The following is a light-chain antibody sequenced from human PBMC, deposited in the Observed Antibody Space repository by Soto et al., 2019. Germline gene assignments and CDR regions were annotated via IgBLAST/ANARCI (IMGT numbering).Light chain of an antibody. CDR2: GPS. Sequence: EIVMRQSPDTLSVSAGEGATLSCRVSQSIRSNLAWYQQRPGRAPRLLMYGPSTRADGIPARFTGSGSGTEFTLTISSLQSEDFAVYYCQQYHIWPPWTSGQGTKVDTK. CDR1: QSIRSN. V-gene: IGKV3-15*01. J-gene: IGKJ1*01. CDR3: QQYHIWPPWT.